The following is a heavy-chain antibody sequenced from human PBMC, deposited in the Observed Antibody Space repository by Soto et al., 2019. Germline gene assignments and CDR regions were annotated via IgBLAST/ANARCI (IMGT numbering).Heavy chain of an antibody. D-gene: IGHD5-18*01. J-gene: IGHJ5*02. V-gene: IGHV1-18*01. CDR3: ARDLGHSYANEDWFDP. CDR1: GYTFTSYG. CDR2: ISAYNGNT. Sequence: ASVKVSCKASGYTFTSYGISWVREAPGQGLEWMGWISAYNGNTNYAQRLQGRVTMTTDTSTSTAYMELRSLRSDDTAVYYCARDLGHSYANEDWFDPWGQGTLVTVSS.